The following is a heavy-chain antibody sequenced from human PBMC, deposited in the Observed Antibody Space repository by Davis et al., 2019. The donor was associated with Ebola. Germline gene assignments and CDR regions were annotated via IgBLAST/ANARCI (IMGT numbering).Heavy chain of an antibody. CDR3: ARGPLYSSGWNYYYYYGMDV. D-gene: IGHD6-19*01. Sequence: MPGGSLRLSCAVSGGSISSSNWWSWVRQPPGKGLEWIGEINHSGSTNYNPSLKSRVTISVDTSKNQFSLKLSSVTAADTAVYYCARGPLYSSGWNYYYYYGMDVWGQGTTVTVSS. J-gene: IGHJ6*02. V-gene: IGHV4-4*02. CDR1: GGSISSSNW. CDR2: INHSGST.